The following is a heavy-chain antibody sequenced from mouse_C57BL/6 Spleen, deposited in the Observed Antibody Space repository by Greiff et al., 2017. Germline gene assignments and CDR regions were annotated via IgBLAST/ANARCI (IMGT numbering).Heavy chain of an antibody. J-gene: IGHJ3*01. CDR3: ARDYGSSPAWFAY. D-gene: IGHD1-1*01. V-gene: IGHV1-80*01. CDR2: IYPGDGDT. Sequence: VQLVESGAELVKPGASVKISCKASGYAFSSYWMHWVKQRPGQGLEWIGQIYPGDGDTNYNGKFKGKATLTADKSSSTAYMQLSSLTSEDSAVYFCARDYGSSPAWFAYWGQGTLVTVSA. CDR1: GYAFSSYW.